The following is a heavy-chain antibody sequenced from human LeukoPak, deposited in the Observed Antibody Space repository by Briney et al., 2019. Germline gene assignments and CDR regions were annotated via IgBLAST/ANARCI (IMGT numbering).Heavy chain of an antibody. CDR1: GFTFGSYG. Sequence: PGGSLRLSCAASGFTFGSYGMHWVRQAPGKGLEWVAFIRYDGSNKYYADSVKGRFTISRDNSKNTLYLQMNSLRAEDTAVYYCAIDYDFWSGYWAFDIWGQGTMVTVSS. J-gene: IGHJ3*02. CDR3: AIDYDFWSGYWAFDI. D-gene: IGHD3-3*01. CDR2: IRYDGSNK. V-gene: IGHV3-30*02.